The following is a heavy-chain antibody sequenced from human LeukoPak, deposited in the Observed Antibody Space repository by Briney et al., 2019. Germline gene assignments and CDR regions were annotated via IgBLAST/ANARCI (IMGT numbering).Heavy chain of an antibody. D-gene: IGHD3-10*01. CDR3: ASLESGINSFDY. CDR1: GGSISTYF. V-gene: IGHV4-4*07. CDR2: TFTTGST. J-gene: IGHJ4*02. Sequence: SETLSLTCTVSGGSISTYFWTWIRQPAGKGLEWIGRTFTTGSTDYNPSLKGRVSLALDKSNNQISLRMTSVTAADTAVYYCASLESGINSFDYWGQGTLVTVSS.